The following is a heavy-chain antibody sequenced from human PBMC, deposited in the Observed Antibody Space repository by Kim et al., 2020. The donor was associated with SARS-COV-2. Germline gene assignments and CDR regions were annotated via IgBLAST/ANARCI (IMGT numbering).Heavy chain of an antibody. D-gene: IGHD1-26*01. Sequence: ASVKVSCKASGYTFTSYAMHWVRQAPGQRLEWMGWINAGNGNTKYSQKFQGRVTITRDTSASTAYMELSSLRSEDTAVYYCARDLRRGRETGPYYYYYYGMDVWGQGTTVTVSS. V-gene: IGHV1-3*01. CDR1: GYTFTSYA. CDR2: INAGNGNT. J-gene: IGHJ6*02. CDR3: ARDLRRGRETGPYYYYYYGMDV.